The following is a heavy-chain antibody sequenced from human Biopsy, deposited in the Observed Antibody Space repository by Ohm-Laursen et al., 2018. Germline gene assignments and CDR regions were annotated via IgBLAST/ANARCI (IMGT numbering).Heavy chain of an antibody. J-gene: IGHJ3*01. D-gene: IGHD4/OR15-4a*01. CDR2: FSHTGTT. Sequence: GTLSLTCAVDGGSFSGYDWTWIRQPPGKGLEWVGEFSHTGTTIYNPSLKSRLTISVDKSKNHFSLRLTSVTAADTATYFCARGPYGDNTGAFDVWGQGTVVTVSS. V-gene: IGHV4-34*01. CDR1: GGSFSGYD. CDR3: ARGPYGDNTGAFDV.